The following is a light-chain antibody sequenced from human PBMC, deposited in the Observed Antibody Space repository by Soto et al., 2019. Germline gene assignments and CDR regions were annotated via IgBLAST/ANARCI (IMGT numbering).Light chain of an antibody. CDR1: QSVSSN. CDR3: QQYKNWAPGGLT. V-gene: IGKV3-15*01. J-gene: IGKJ4*01. Sequence: EIVMTQSPATLSVSPGERATLSCRASQSVSSNLAWYQQKPGQAPRLLIYGASTRATGIPARFSGSGSGTEFALSISSLQSEDFAVYYCQQYKNWAPGGLTFGGGTKVEIK. CDR2: GAS.